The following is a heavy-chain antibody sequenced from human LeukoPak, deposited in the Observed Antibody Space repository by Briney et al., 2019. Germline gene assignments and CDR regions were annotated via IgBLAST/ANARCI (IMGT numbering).Heavy chain of an antibody. CDR2: IIPIFGTA. D-gene: IGHD2-2*02. J-gene: IGHJ4*02. V-gene: IGHV1-69*05. CDR1: GGTFSSYA. Sequence: ASVKVSCKASGGTFSSYAISWVRQAPGQGLEWMGGIIPIFGTANYAQKFQGRVTITTDESTSTAYMELSSLRSEDTAVYYCASGIGGPPAAIRGIVCWGQGTLVTVSS. CDR3: ASGIGGPPAAIRGIVC.